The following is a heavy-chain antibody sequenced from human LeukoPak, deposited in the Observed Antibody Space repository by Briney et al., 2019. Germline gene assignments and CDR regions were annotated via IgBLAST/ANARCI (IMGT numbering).Heavy chain of an antibody. V-gene: IGHV4-61*01. CDR1: GGSVSSGSYN. J-gene: IGHJ5*02. Sequence: SESLSLTCTVSGGSVSSGSYNWSWIRQPPGKGLEWIGYIYYSGSTNYNPSLKSRVTISVDTSKNQFSLKLSSVTAADTAVYYCARGVPAAIWALMNWFAPWGQGTLVTVSS. D-gene: IGHD2-2*01. CDR2: IYYSGST. CDR3: ARGVPAAIWALMNWFAP.